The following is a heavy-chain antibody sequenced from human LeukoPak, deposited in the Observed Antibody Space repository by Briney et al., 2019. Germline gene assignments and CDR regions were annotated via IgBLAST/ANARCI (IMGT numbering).Heavy chain of an antibody. Sequence: ASVKVSCKASGYTFTSYAMNWVRQAPGQGLEWMGWINTNTGNPTYAQGFTGRFVFSLDTSVSTAYLQISSLKAEDTAVYYCARDGDGFGESDFDYWGQGTLVTVSS. CDR3: ARDGDGFGESDFDY. D-gene: IGHD3-10*01. J-gene: IGHJ4*02. CDR2: INTNTGNP. CDR1: GYTFTSYA. V-gene: IGHV7-4-1*02.